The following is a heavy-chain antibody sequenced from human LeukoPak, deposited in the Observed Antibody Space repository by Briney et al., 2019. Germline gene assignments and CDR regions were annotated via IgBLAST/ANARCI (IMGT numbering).Heavy chain of an antibody. D-gene: IGHD3-10*01. CDR3: ARYYYGSGSYYNRPDY. V-gene: IGHV1-18*01. Sequence: ASVKVSCKASGYTFTSYGISWVRQAPGQGLEWMGWISAYNGNTNYAQKLQGRVTMTTDTTTSTAYMELRSLRSDDTAVYYCARYYYGSGSYYNRPDYWGQGTLVTVSS. J-gene: IGHJ4*02. CDR1: GYTFTSYG. CDR2: ISAYNGNT.